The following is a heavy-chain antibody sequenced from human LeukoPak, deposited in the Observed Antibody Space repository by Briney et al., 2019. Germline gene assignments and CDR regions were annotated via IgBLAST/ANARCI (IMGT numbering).Heavy chain of an antibody. J-gene: IGHJ3*02. CDR2: IRYDGSNK. D-gene: IGHD3-10*01. V-gene: IGHV3-30*02. Sequence: QPGGSLRLSCAASGFTFSRYGMHWVRQAPGKGLEWVAFIRYDGSNKYQADSVKGRFTISRDNSKNTLDLQMNSLRDEDTAVYYCAKVGSRYGSGSSDAFDIWGQGTMVTVSS. CDR3: AKVGSRYGSGSSDAFDI. CDR1: GFTFSRYG.